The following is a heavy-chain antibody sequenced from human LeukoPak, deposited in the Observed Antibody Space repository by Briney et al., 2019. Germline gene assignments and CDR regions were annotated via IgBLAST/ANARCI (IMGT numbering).Heavy chain of an antibody. J-gene: IGHJ4*02. D-gene: IGHD5-12*01. Sequence: GGSLRLSCTTSGFTFGDYGFNWVRQAPGKGLEWVGFIRKKAHDWTPQYAPSVQGRFTISRDDSKGIAYLEMNSLKTEDTAVYYCTRAGGYDNYLDYSGQATPVSVST. CDR3: TRAGGYDNYLDY. CDR2: IRKKAHDWTP. V-gene: IGHV3-49*04. CDR1: GFTFGDYG.